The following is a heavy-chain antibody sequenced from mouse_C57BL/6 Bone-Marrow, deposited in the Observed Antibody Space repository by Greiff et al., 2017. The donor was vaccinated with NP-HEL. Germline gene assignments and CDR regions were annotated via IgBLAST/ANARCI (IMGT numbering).Heavy chain of an antibody. CDR3: ARGDYGSSRFGYAMDY. CDR1: GYAFSSYW. CDR2: IYPGDGDT. V-gene: IGHV1-80*01. J-gene: IGHJ4*01. Sequence: QVQLQQSGPELVQPGASVKISCKASGYAFSSYWINWVKQRPGKGLEWIGQIYPGDGDTNYNGKSKGKASLTADKSSSTAYMQLSSLTSEDSAVYFCARGDYGSSRFGYAMDYWGQGTSVTVSS. D-gene: IGHD1-1*01.